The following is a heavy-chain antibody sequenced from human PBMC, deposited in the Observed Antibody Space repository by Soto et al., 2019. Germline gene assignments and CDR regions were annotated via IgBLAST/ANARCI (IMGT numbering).Heavy chain of an antibody. CDR1: GFTFSSYG. J-gene: IGHJ6*02. V-gene: IGHV3-30*03. D-gene: IGHD1-20*01. CDR3: ATPARLTGTDYYGMDV. Sequence: QVQLVESGGGVVQPGRSLRLSCAASGFTFSSYGMHWVRQAPGKGLEWVAVISYDGSNKYYADSVKGRFTISRDNSKNTLYLQMNRLRAEDTAVYYCATPARLTGTDYYGMDVWCQGTTVTVSS. CDR2: ISYDGSNK.